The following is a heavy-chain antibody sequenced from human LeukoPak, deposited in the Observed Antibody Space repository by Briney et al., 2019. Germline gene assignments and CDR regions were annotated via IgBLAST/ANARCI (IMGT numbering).Heavy chain of an antibody. V-gene: IGHV3-53*01. CDR3: ARAGIRRAFDY. CDR1: GFTVGSNY. CDR2: IYSGGST. D-gene: IGHD1-14*01. J-gene: IGHJ4*02. Sequence: PGESLRLSCAASGFTVGSNYMSWVRQAPGKGLEWVSVIYSGGSTYYADSVKGRFTISRDNSKNTLYLQMNSLRAEDTAVYYCARAGIRRAFDYWGQGTLVTVSS.